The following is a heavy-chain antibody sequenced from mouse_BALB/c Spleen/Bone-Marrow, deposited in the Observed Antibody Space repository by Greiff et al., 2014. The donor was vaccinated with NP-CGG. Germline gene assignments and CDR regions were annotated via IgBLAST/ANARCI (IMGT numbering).Heavy chain of an antibody. CDR2: IDPANDNT. V-gene: IGHV14-3*02. CDR1: GFNIKDTF. CDR3: ARFLVRMDY. D-gene: IGHD1-1*01. Sequence: VQLQQSGAALVKPGASVKLSCTASGFNIKDTFMNWVKQRPEQGLEWIGRIDPANDNTEYDPKFQGQATITTDTSSNTAYLQXXXLTXEDSAVYYCARFLVRMDYWGQGTSVTVSS. J-gene: IGHJ4*01.